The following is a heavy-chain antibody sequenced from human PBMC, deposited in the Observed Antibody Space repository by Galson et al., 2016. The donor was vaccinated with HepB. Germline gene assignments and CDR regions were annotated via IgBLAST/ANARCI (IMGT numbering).Heavy chain of an antibody. J-gene: IGHJ4*02. CDR1: GFTFSNHG. Sequence: SLRLSCAASGFTFSNHGMHWVRQAPGKGLECVAVIWADGGNKYYVDSVKGRFTISRDNSQNTVYLQMYGLRAEDTAVYHCAKAEKWEHDFWGQGTLVTVSS. V-gene: IGHV3-33*06. CDR2: IWADGGNK. CDR3: AKAEKWEHDF. D-gene: IGHD1/OR15-1a*01.